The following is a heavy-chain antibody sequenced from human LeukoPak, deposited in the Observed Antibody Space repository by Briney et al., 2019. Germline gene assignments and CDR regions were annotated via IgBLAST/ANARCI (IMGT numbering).Heavy chain of an antibody. J-gene: IGHJ4*02. CDR1: GFTFSNFW. V-gene: IGHV3-7*01. CDR3: ARDGGSAGSAYEFDY. CDR2: IKEDGSEK. Sequence: GGSLRLSCVVSGFTFSNFWMSWVRQAPGKGLEWVANIKEDGSEKNCVDSVTGRFTISRDNAKNSLYLQMNSLRVEDTAVYYCARDGGSAGSAYEFDYWGQGTLVTVSS. D-gene: IGHD2-15*01.